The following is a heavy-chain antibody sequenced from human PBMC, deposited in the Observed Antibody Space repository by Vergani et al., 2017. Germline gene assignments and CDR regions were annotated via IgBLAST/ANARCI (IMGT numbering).Heavy chain of an antibody. CDR3: ARLSYDTTPYLQGGYDC. V-gene: IGHV3-23*01. Sequence: EVQLLQSGGGVIQPGGSVRLSCAASGFTFSACPMTWVRQAPGKGLEWVSAISARYPSTYYADSVKGRFTISRDNSKNMLYLQMNSLRAEDTAVYYCARLSYDTTPYLQGGYDCWGQGTLVSVYS. J-gene: IGHJ4*02. CDR1: GFTFSACP. D-gene: IGHD3-22*01. CDR2: ISARYPST.